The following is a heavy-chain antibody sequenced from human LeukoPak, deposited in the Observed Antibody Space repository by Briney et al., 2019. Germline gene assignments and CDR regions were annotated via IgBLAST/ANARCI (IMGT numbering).Heavy chain of an antibody. D-gene: IGHD3-10*01. CDR2: MNPNSGNT. Sequence: GASVKVSCKASGYTFTSYDINWVRQATGQGLEWMGWMNPNSGNTGYAQKFQGRVTMTRNTSISTAYMELSSLRSEDTAVYYCARGTITMVRGGKFYYFDYWGQGTLVTVSS. J-gene: IGHJ4*02. V-gene: IGHV1-8*01. CDR1: GYTFTSYD. CDR3: ARGTITMVRGGKFYYFDY.